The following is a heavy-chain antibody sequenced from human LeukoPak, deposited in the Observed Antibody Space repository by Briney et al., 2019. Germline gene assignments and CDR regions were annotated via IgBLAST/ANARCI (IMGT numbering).Heavy chain of an antibody. J-gene: IGHJ4*02. CDR3: ARGDAGDSLDY. V-gene: IGHV4-59*12. CDR2: IYYSGST. Sequence: PSETLSLTCTVSGGSISSYYWSWIRQPPGKGLEWIGYIYYSGSTNYNPSLKSRVTISVDTSKNQFSLKLSSVTAADTAVYYCARGDAGDSLDYWGQGTLVTVSS. CDR1: GGSISSYY. D-gene: IGHD4-17*01.